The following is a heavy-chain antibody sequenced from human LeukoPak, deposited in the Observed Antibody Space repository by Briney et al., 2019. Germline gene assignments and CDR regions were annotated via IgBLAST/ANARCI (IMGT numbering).Heavy chain of an antibody. J-gene: IGHJ4*02. CDR2: IKQDGSEK. D-gene: IGHD3-22*01. Sequence: GGSLRLSCAASGFTFSSYWMSWVRQAPGKGLEWVAYIKQDGSEKYYVDSVKGRFTISRDNAKNSLYLQMNSLRAEDTAVYYCARDLYRIVVVPHYFDYGGQGTLVTVPS. V-gene: IGHV3-7*01. CDR1: GFTFSSYW. CDR3: ARDLYRIVVVPHYFDY.